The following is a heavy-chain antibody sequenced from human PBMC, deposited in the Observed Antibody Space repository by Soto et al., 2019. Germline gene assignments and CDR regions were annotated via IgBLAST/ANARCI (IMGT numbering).Heavy chain of an antibody. Sequence: TLSLTCSVSSDSMNSGGYYWSWIRQHSGKGLEWIGYIYSNGDTYYNPSLKSRVTISVDTSKNQFSLNLTSVTAADTAVYYCARRGGSSSGYYYYAMDVWGQGTTVTVSS. CDR3: ARRGGSSSGYYYYAMDV. V-gene: IGHV4-31*03. D-gene: IGHD6-6*01. J-gene: IGHJ6*02. CDR1: SDSMNSGGYY. CDR2: IYSNGDT.